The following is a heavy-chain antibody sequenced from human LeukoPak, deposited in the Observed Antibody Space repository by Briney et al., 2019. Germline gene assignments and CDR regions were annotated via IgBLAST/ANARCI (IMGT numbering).Heavy chain of an antibody. CDR3: ARTPNRRYGSSWYYFDY. D-gene: IGHD6-13*01. J-gene: IGHJ4*02. CDR2: IYYSGST. CDR1: GGSISSSSYY. V-gene: IGHV4-39*01. Sequence: SETLSLTCTVSGGSISSSSYYWGWIRQPPGKGLEWIGSIYYSGSTYYNPSLKSRVTISVDTSKNQFSLKLSSVTAADTAVYYCARTPNRRYGSSWYYFDYWGQGTLVTVSS.